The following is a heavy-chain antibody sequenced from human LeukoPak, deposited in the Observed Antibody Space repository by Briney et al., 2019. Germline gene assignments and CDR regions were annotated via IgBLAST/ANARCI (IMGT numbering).Heavy chain of an antibody. CDR1: GGSISSSSYY. CDR3: ARDRVHIVVVPAAIGAFDI. V-gene: IGHV4-39*02. D-gene: IGHD2-2*01. J-gene: IGHJ3*02. CDR2: IYYSGST. Sequence: SETLSLTCTVSGGSISSSSYYWGWIRQPPGKGLEWIGSIYYSGSTYYNPSLKSRVTISVDTSKNQFSLKLSSVTAADTAVYYCARDRVHIVVVPAAIGAFDIWGQGTMVTVSS.